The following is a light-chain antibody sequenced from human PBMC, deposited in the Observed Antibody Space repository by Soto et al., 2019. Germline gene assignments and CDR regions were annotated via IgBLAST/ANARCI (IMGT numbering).Light chain of an antibody. CDR2: AAS. Sequence: DIQLTQSPSFLSASVGDRVTMTCRASQAISNYLGWYQQKQGKAPKLLIHAASALQRGVPSRFSGSGSETEFTLTISSLQPEDFATYYCQQFNSYPLTFGGGTKVDNK. V-gene: IGKV1-9*01. J-gene: IGKJ4*01. CDR1: QAISNY. CDR3: QQFNSYPLT.